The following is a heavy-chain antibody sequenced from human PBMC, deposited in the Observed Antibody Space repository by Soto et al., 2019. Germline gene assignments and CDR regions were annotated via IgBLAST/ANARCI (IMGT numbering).Heavy chain of an antibody. CDR2: ISAYNGNT. V-gene: IGHV1-18*04. CDR3: ARDLGDYYDSSGYFKGNDMDV. CDR1: GYTFTSYG. J-gene: IGHJ6*02. D-gene: IGHD3-22*01. Sequence: ASVKVSCKASGYTFTSYGISWVRQAPGQGLEWMGWISAYNGNTNYAQKLQGRVTMTTDTSTSTAYMELRSLRSDDKAVYYCARDLGDYYDSSGYFKGNDMDVWGQGTTVTVSS.